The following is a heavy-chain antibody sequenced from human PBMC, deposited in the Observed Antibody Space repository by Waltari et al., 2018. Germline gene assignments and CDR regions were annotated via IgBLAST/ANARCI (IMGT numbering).Heavy chain of an antibody. V-gene: IGHV3-30*02. CDR1: GFTFSNHG. CDR3: AKGPDSSGYYSNWFDP. Sequence: QVQLVESGGGVVQPGGSLRLSCAASGFTFSNHGIHWVRQAPGKGLEWVAFIWSDETNKHYADSVQGRFTISRDNSKNTVFLQMNSLRTEDTAVYYCAKGPDSSGYYSNWFDPWGQGNLVTVSS. J-gene: IGHJ5*02. D-gene: IGHD3-22*01. CDR2: IWSDETNK.